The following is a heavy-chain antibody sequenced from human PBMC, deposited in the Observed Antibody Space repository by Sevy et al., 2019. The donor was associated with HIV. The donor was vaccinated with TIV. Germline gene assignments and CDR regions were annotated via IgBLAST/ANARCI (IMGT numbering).Heavy chain of an antibody. D-gene: IGHD3-10*01. CDR2: ISYSGGST. CDR3: AKDRVSGTYYTGDFDY. V-gene: IGHV3-23*01. CDR1: GFTFSTYA. Sequence: AGSLTLSCAASGFTFSTYAMTWVRQAPGKGLEWVSVISYSGGSTYYADSVRGQFTISRDNSKNTLYLQMNSLRVEDTAVYYCAKDRVSGTYYTGDFDYWGQGTLVTVSS. J-gene: IGHJ4*02.